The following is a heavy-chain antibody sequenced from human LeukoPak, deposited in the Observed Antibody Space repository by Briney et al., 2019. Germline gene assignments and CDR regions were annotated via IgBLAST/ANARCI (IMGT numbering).Heavy chain of an antibody. V-gene: IGHV3-9*01. Sequence: GGSLRLSCAASGFIFDDYAMHWVREAPGKGLEWVSGISWNSNTIGYADSVKGRFTISRDNAKNSLYLQMNSLRPGDTALYYCAKDAGGYYYYMGVWGKGTTVTISS. CDR3: AKDAGGYYYYMGV. J-gene: IGHJ6*03. CDR2: ISWNSNTI. D-gene: IGHD1-26*01. CDR1: GFIFDDYA.